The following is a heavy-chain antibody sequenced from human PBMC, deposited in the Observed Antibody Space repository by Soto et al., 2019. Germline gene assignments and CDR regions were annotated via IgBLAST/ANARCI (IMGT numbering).Heavy chain of an antibody. CDR2: IIPIFGTA. CDR3: ARGPIYDPWVY. Sequence: SVKVSCKASGYTFTSYFIHWVRQAPGQGLEWMGGIIPIFGTANYAQKFQGRVTITADESTSTAYMELSSLRSEDTAVYYCARGPIYDPWVYWGQGTLVTVSS. V-gene: IGHV1-69*13. CDR1: GYTFTSYF. J-gene: IGHJ4*02. D-gene: IGHD5-12*01.